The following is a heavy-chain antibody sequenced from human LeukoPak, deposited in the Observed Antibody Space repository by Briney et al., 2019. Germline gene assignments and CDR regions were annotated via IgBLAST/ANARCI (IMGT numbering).Heavy chain of an antibody. Sequence: SETLSLTCAVYGGSFSGYYWSWIRQPPGKGLEWIGEINHSGSTNYNPSLKNRVTISVDTSKNQFSLKLSSVTAADTAVYYCAREYESGYSSSWYLPQHYFDYWGQGTLVTVSS. CDR1: GGSFSGYY. CDR2: INHSGST. V-gene: IGHV4-34*01. D-gene: IGHD6-13*01. J-gene: IGHJ4*02. CDR3: AREYESGYSSSWYLPQHYFDY.